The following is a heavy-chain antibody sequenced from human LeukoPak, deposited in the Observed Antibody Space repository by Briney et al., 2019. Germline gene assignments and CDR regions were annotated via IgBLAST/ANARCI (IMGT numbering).Heavy chain of an antibody. J-gene: IGHJ4*02. Sequence: ASVRVSFKASGYPFSAHFLNWVRQAPGQGLEWMGNIDTTTGNPRYAQDFTGRFVFSLDTSVSTAYLQITSLKADDTAAYYCVRGTPTPGMDYWGQGTQVTVSS. CDR3: VRGTPTPGMDY. D-gene: IGHD3-10*01. CDR1: GYPFSAHF. V-gene: IGHV7-4-1*02. CDR2: IDTTTGNP.